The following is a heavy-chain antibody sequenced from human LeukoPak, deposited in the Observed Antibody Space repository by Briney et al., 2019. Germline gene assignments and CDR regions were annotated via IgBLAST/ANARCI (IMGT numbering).Heavy chain of an antibody. V-gene: IGHV4-61*02. Sequence: SETLSLTCTVSGGSISSSSYYWGWIRQPAGKGLEWIGRIYTSGSTNYNPSLKSRVTMSVDTSKNQFSLKLSSVTAADTAVYYCARDLPYYYDSSGYYRSDAFDIWGQGTMVTVSS. CDR2: IYTSGST. CDR1: GGSISSSSYY. CDR3: ARDLPYYYDSSGYYRSDAFDI. D-gene: IGHD3-22*01. J-gene: IGHJ3*02.